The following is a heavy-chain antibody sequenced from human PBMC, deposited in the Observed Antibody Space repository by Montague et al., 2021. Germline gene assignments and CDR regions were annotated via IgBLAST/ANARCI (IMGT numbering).Heavy chain of an antibody. CDR3: ARDSPVVEPWVGEHKGAFDI. CDR2: VYKRGDT. V-gene: IGHV4-4*07. D-gene: IGHD3-10*01. CDR1: GDSISSYEYY. Sequence: SETLSLTCSVSGDSISSYEYYWTWIRQPAGRGLEWIGRVYKRGDTNTNPSLRSRLTLSVDTSKNHFSLTLTSVTAADTAVYFCARDSPVVEPWVGEHKGAFDIRGQGTMGTVPS. J-gene: IGHJ3*02.